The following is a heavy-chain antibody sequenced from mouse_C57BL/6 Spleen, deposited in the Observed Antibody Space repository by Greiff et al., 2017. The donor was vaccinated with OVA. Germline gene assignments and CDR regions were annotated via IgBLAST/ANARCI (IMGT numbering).Heavy chain of an antibody. J-gene: IGHJ2*01. CDR1: GYTFTDYY. V-gene: IGHV1-76*01. CDR3: ARSDYFDY. CDR2: IYPGSGNT. Sequence: QVQLQQSGAELVRPGASVKLSCKASGYTFTDYYINWVKQRPGQGLEWIARIYPGSGNTYYNEKFKSKATLTAEKSSSTAYMQLSSLTSEDSAVYFCARSDYFDYWGQGTTLTVSS.